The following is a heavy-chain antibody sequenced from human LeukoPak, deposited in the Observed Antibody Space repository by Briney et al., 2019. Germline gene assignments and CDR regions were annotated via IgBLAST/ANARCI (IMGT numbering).Heavy chain of an antibody. CDR1: GFTFSSYG. V-gene: IGHV3-30*02. D-gene: IGHD6-19*01. Sequence: GGSLRLSCAPSGFTFSSYGIHWVRQAPGKGLEWVAFIRYDGSNKYYANSVKGRFTISRDNSKNTLYLQMNSLRAEDTAVYYCASSQQWLSHFDYWGQGTLVTVSS. CDR3: ASSQQWLSHFDY. J-gene: IGHJ4*02. CDR2: IRYDGSNK.